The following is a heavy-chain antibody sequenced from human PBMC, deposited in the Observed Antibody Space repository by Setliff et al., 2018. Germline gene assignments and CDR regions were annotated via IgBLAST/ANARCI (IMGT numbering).Heavy chain of an antibody. CDR1: QFTFSRHS. CDR2: VNMYGTMA. CDR3: ARDGGQGTIFEL. Sequence: PGGSLRLSCAASQFTFSRHSMSWVRQAPRKGLEWISVVNMYGTMAWYAASVKGRFTISRDNAKSSVYLQMNNLRDDDSGVYYCARDGGQGTIFELWGQGTMVTVSS. D-gene: IGHD2-15*01. V-gene: IGHV3-48*02. J-gene: IGHJ3*01.